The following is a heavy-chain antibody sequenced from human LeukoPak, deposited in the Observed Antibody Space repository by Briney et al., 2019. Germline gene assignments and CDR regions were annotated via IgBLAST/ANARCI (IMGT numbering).Heavy chain of an antibody. Sequence: SETLSLTCTVSGGSISRSSYYWGWIRQPPGKGLEWIGNIYYSGSTSTNYNPSLKSRVTISVDTSKNQFSLKLNSVTAADTALYYCARVQSGSYSDYWGQGTLVTVSS. CDR1: GGSISRSSYY. J-gene: IGHJ4*02. CDR3: ARVQSGSYSDY. V-gene: IGHV4-39*07. CDR2: IYYSGSTST. D-gene: IGHD1-26*01.